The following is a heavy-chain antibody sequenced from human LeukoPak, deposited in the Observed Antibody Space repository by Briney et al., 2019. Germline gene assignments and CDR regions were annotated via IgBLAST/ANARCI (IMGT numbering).Heavy chain of an antibody. Sequence: GASVKVSCKASGYTFTGYYMHWVRQAPGQGLEWRGRINPNSGGTNYAQKFQGRVTMTRDTSISTASVEMSRLRSDDTAVDYCARDPGTGNYYDYWGQGTLVTVSS. J-gene: IGHJ4*02. D-gene: IGHD3-22*01. V-gene: IGHV1-2*06. CDR3: ARDPGTGNYYDY. CDR1: GYTFTGYY. CDR2: INPNSGGT.